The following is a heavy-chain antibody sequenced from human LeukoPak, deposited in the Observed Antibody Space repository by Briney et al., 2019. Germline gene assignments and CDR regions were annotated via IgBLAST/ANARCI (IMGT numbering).Heavy chain of an antibody. Sequence: GGSLRLSCAASGFTFSSYGMHWVRQAPGKGLEWVAFIRYDGSNKYYADSVKGRFTISRDNSKNTLYLQMNSLRAEDTAVYYCAKALIRRHYYGSGSPIDYWGQGTLVTVSS. CDR2: IRYDGSNK. D-gene: IGHD3-10*01. CDR3: AKALIRRHYYGSGSPIDY. CDR1: GFTFSSYG. J-gene: IGHJ4*02. V-gene: IGHV3-30*02.